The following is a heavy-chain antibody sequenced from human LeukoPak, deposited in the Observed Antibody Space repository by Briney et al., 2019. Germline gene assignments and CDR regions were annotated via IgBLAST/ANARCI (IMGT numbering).Heavy chain of an antibody. CDR2: MNPNSGNT. D-gene: IGHD5/OR15-5a*01. J-gene: IGHJ3*02. CDR1: GYTFTSYD. CDR3: ARPSTSTDAFDI. Sequence: GASVKVSCKASGYTFTSYDINWVRQATGQGLEWMGWMNPNSGNTGYAQKFQGRVTITTDESTSTAYMELSSLRSGDTAVYYCARPSTSTDAFDIWGQGTMVTVSS. V-gene: IGHV1-8*03.